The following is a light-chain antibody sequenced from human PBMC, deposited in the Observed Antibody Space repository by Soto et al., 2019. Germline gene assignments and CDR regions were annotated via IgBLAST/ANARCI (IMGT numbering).Light chain of an antibody. J-gene: IGLJ1*01. CDR3: SSYAGSNNWN. Sequence: QSALTQPPSASGSPGQSVTISCTGTSSDVGGYNYVSWYQQHPGKAPKLMIYEVSKRPSGVPDRFSGSKSGNTASLTVSGLQAEAEADYYCSSYAGSNNWNFGTGTKLTV. V-gene: IGLV2-8*01. CDR1: SSDVGGYNY. CDR2: EVS.